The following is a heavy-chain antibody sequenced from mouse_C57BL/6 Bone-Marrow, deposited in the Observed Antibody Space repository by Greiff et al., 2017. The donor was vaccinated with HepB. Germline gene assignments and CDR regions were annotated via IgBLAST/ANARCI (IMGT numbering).Heavy chain of an antibody. CDR1: GFTFRDYG. Sequence: EVKLVESGGGLVQPGGSLKLSCAASGFTFRDYGMAWVRQAPRKGPEWVAFISNLAYSIYYADTVTGRFTISRENAKNTLYLEMSSLRSEDTAMYYCARHGYYGSSYVYFDVWGTGTTVTVSS. CDR2: ISNLAYSI. J-gene: IGHJ1*03. V-gene: IGHV5-15*04. CDR3: ARHGYYGSSYVYFDV. D-gene: IGHD1-1*01.